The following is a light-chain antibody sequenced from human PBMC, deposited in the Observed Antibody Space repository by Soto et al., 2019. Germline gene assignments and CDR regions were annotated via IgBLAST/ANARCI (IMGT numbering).Light chain of an antibody. J-gene: IGLJ2*01. V-gene: IGLV1-47*01. CDR2: RDN. CDR1: SSNIGSNY. Sequence: QSVLTQPPSASGTPGQRVTISCSGSSSNIGSNYVYWYQQLPGTAPKLLIYRDNQRPSGVPDRFSGSKSGTSASLAISGLRSVDETDYYCAAWDVSLSGVVFGGGTKLTVL. CDR3: AAWDVSLSGVV.